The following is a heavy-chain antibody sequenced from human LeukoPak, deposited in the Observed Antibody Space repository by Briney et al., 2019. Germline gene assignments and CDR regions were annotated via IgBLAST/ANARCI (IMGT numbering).Heavy chain of an antibody. J-gene: IGHJ4*02. CDR3: AKRGYDSGGYYGYFDY. Sequence: GGSLRLSCAASGFTFSTYAMSWVRQAPGKGLEWVSVISGSGVSTYYADSVEGRLTISRDKSSNTLYLQMNSLRAEDTAVYYCAKRGYDSGGYYGYFDYWGQGTLVTVSS. V-gene: IGHV3-23*01. CDR2: ISGSGVST. D-gene: IGHD3-22*01. CDR1: GFTFSTYA.